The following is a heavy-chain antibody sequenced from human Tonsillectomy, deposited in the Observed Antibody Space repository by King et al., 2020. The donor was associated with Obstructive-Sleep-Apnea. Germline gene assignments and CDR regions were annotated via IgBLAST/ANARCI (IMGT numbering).Heavy chain of an antibody. CDR1: GFTFSNFG. CDR3: VKDWYDIVTASGLGDY. CDR2: LLYDGTKT. D-gene: IGHD3-9*01. Sequence: VQLVESGGGVVQPGGSLRLSCATSGFTFSNFGMYWVRQSPGKGLEWVAFLLYDGTKTYYGDSMKGRFTISRDTSKNTLYLQMNSLRAEDTAVYYCVKDWYDIVTASGLGDYWGKGTLVTVSS. V-gene: IGHV3-30*02. J-gene: IGHJ4*02.